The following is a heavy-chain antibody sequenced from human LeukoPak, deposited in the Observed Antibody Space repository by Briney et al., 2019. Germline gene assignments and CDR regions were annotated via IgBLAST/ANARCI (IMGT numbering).Heavy chain of an antibody. CDR3: ARAKGSITMVRGVTPYFDY. J-gene: IGHJ4*02. V-gene: IGHV1-2*06. Sequence: ALVKVSCKASGYTFTGYYMHWVRQAPGQGLEWMGRINPNSGGTNYAQKFQGRVTMTRDTSISTAYMELSRLRSDDTAVYYCARAKGSITMVRGVTPYFDYWGQGTLVTVSS. CDR2: INPNSGGT. CDR1: GYTFTGYY. D-gene: IGHD3-10*01.